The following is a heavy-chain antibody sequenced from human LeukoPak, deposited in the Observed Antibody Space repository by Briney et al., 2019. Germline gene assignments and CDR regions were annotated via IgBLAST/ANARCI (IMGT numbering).Heavy chain of an antibody. CDR3: AKERGYYDSSGYVAEYFQH. J-gene: IGHJ1*01. CDR2: ISGSGGST. V-gene: IGHV3-23*01. Sequence: GGSLRLSCAASGFTFSSYAMSWVRQAPGKGLEWVSAISGSGGSTYYADSVKGRFTISRDNSKNTLYLQMNSLRAEDTAVYYCAKERGYYDSSGYVAEYFQHWGQGTLVTVSS. D-gene: IGHD3-22*01. CDR1: GFTFSSYA.